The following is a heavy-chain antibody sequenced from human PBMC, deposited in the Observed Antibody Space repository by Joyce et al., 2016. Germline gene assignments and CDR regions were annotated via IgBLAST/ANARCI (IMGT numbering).Heavy chain of an antibody. V-gene: IGHV3-21*01. J-gene: IGHJ4*02. Sequence: CTASGFIFSCYSMTWVRQSPGKGLEWVSSISRDNTYRYHADAVKGRFTISRDNARNSLYLQMNSLRAEDTAVYYCARDVLTTVTKAYGYWGQGTLVAVSS. CDR1: GFIFSCYS. CDR3: ARDVLTTVTKAYGY. D-gene: IGHD4-11*01. CDR2: ISRDNTYR.